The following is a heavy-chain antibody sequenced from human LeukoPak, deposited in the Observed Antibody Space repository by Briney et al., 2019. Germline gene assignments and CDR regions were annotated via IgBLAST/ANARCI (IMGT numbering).Heavy chain of an antibody. J-gene: IGHJ3*02. V-gene: IGHV4-34*01. Sequence: SETLSLTCAVYGGSFSGYYWSWIRQPPGKGLEWIGEINHSGSTNYNPSLKSRVTMSVDTSKNQFSLKLSSVTAADTAVYYCAGGSHIVVVPAAVAVSAFDIWGQGTMVTVSS. CDR2: INHSGST. D-gene: IGHD2-2*01. CDR3: AGGSHIVVVPAAVAVSAFDI. CDR1: GGSFSGYY.